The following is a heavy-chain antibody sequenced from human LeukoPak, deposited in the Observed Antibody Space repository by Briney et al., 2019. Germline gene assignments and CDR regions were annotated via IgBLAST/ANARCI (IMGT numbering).Heavy chain of an antibody. CDR2: ISSSSSYI. V-gene: IGHV3-21*01. Sequence: GGSLRLSCAASGFTLSSYSMNWGRQTPGKGLEWVSSISSSSSYIYYADSVKGRFTISRDNAKNSLYLQMNSLRAEDTAVYYCARDTSRGYSYGYVDWGQGTLVTVPS. CDR3: ARDTSRGYSYGYVD. J-gene: IGHJ4*02. D-gene: IGHD5-18*01. CDR1: GFTLSSYS.